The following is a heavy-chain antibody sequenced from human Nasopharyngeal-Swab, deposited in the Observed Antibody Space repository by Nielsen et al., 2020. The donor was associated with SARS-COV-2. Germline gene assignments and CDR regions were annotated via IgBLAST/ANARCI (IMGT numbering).Heavy chain of an antibody. CDR2: ISSSGSTI. V-gene: IGHV3-11*01. J-gene: IGHJ4*02. CDR3: ASARRVAGDY. CDR1: GFTVSSNY. Sequence: GGSLRLSCAASGFTVSSNYMSWVRQAPGKGLEWVSYISSSGSTIYYADSVKGRFTISRDNAKNSLYLQMNSLRAEDTAVYYCASARRVAGDYWGQGTLVTVSS. D-gene: IGHD2-15*01.